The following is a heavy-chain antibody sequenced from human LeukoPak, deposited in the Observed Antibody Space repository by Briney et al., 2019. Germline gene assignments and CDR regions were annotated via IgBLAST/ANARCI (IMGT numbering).Heavy chain of an antibody. CDR3: TAWLGAV. Sequence: KPGGSLRLSCAASGFTFSSYSMNWIRQAPGKGLEWVGRIKTRTDGETTDYAAPVKGRFTISRDDSKTTLYLQMNSLKTEDTAVYYCTAWLGAVWGQGTTVIVSS. CDR1: GFTFSSYS. CDR2: IKTRTDGETT. J-gene: IGHJ6*02. D-gene: IGHD3-10*01. V-gene: IGHV3-15*01.